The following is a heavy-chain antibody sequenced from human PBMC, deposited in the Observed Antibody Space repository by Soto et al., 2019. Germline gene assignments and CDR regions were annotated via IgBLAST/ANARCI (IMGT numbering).Heavy chain of an antibody. Sequence: ASVKVSCKASGYSFTSHAMHWVRQAPGQRLEWMGWINANNGNTNYVQKFQGWVTMTRDTSISTAYIELSRLRSDDTAVYYCARDKVEMATIHYGMDVWGQGTTVTVSS. CDR3: ARDKVEMATIHYGMDV. V-gene: IGHV1-3*01. CDR2: INANNGNT. CDR1: GYSFTSHA. D-gene: IGHD5-12*01. J-gene: IGHJ6*02.